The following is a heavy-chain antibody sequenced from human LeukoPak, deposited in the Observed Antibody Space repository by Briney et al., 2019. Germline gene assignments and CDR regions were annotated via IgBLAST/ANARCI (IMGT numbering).Heavy chain of an antibody. Sequence: PGGSLRLSCVASGFNFRNDWMSWVRQAPGKGLEWVGRIKSKTDGGTTDYAAPVKGRFTVSRDDSKNTLYLQLNNLKIEDTAMYYCTTAGVVPPAMWDYWGQGTLVTVSS. J-gene: IGHJ4*02. CDR2: IKSKTDGGTT. CDR3: TTAGVVPPAMWDY. V-gene: IGHV3-15*01. CDR1: GFNFRNDW. D-gene: IGHD2-2*01.